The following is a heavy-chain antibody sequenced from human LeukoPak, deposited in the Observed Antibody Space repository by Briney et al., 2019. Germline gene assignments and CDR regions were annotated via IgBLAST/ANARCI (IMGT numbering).Heavy chain of an antibody. Sequence: GGSLRLSCAASGFTVSSNYMSWVRQAPGKGLEWVSVIYSGGSTYYADSVKGRFTISRDNAKNSLYLQMNSLRAEDTAVYYCARDPTRGYSGTVDYWGQGTLVTVSS. J-gene: IGHJ4*02. CDR1: GFTVSSNY. D-gene: IGHD5-12*01. CDR3: ARDPTRGYSGTVDY. V-gene: IGHV3-53*01. CDR2: IYSGGST.